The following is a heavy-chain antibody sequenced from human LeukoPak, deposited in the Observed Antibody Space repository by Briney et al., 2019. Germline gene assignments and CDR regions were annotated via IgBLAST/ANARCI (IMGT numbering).Heavy chain of an antibody. CDR2: FDPDDGET. CDR3: ATGTSGSYYVGIVRPIDY. D-gene: IGHD1-26*01. J-gene: IGHJ4*02. CDR1: GYTLTELP. Sequence: GASVTVSCKVSGYTLTELPIHWVRQAPGKGLEWMGGFDPDDGETVYAQMFQGRVTMTEDTSSGTASMELSSLRSEDTAVYYCATGTSGSYYVGIVRPIDYWGQGTLDTVSS. V-gene: IGHV1-24*01.